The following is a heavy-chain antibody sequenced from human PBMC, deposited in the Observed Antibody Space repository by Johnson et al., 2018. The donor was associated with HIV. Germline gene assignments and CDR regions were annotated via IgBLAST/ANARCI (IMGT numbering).Heavy chain of an antibody. CDR2: ISSSGSII. J-gene: IGHJ3*02. V-gene: IGHV3-43*01. D-gene: IGHD1-1*01. CDR3: ARYIILYWKAFDI. Sequence: VQLVESGGVVVQPGGSLRLSCAASGFTFDDYTMHWVRQAPGKGLEWVSLISSSGSIIYYADSVKGRFTISRDNAKNSLYLQMNSLRAEDTAVYYCARYIILYWKAFDIWGQGTMVTVSS. CDR1: GFTFDDYT.